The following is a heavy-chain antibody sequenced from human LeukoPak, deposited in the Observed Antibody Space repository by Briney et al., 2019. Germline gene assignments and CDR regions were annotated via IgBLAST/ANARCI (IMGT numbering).Heavy chain of an antibody. CDR3: ASARWRYGSVVY. D-gene: IGHD3-10*01. Sequence: SETLSLTCTVSGGSISSYYWSWIRQPPGKGLEWIGYMYYSGSTNYNPSLKSRVTISVDTSKNQFSLALRSVTAADTAVYYCASARWRYGSVVYWGQGTLVTVSS. V-gene: IGHV4-59*12. CDR2: MYYSGST. J-gene: IGHJ4*02. CDR1: GGSISSYY.